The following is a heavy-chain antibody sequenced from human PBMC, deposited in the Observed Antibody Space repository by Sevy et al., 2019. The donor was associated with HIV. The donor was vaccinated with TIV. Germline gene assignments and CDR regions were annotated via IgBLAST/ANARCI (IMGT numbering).Heavy chain of an antibody. J-gene: IGHJ2*01. CDR2: LYSTGAT. D-gene: IGHD6-19*01. CDR1: GGSISSSSYY. CDR3: ATPLPSGWYEGTGGYFDL. Sequence: SETLSLTCTISGGSISSSSYYWGWIRQPPGKGLEWMGSLYSTGATSYNPSLESRVTVSADTSRNRFYLKLGSVSAADTAVYYCATPLPSGWYEGTGGYFDLWGRGTLVTVSS. V-gene: IGHV4-39*01.